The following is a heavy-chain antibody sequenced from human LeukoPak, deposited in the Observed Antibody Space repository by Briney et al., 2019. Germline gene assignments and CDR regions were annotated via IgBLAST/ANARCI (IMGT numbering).Heavy chain of an antibody. CDR3: ARDRGDSSGTRHEVPWYFDL. CDR2: IIPIFGTA. D-gene: IGHD3-22*01. CDR1: GGTFSSYA. J-gene: IGHJ2*01. V-gene: IGHV1-69*01. Sequence: GASVKVSCKASGGTFSSYAISWVRQAPGQGLEWMGGIIPIFGTANYAQKFQGRVTITADESTSTAYMELSSLRSEDTAVYYCARDRGDSSGTRHEVPWYFDLWGRGTLVTVSS.